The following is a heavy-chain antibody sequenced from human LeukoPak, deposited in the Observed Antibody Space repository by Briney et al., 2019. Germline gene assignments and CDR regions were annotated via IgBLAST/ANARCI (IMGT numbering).Heavy chain of an antibody. V-gene: IGHV3-15*01. D-gene: IGHD4-17*01. CDR2: IKSKTDGGTT. J-gene: IGHJ4*02. CDR3: TTDRGTTVPLSTLYYLDY. Sequence: GGSLRLSCAASGFTFTNAWMSWVRQAPGKGLEWVGRIKSKTDGGTTDYAAPVKGRFTISRDDSKNTLYLQMNSLKIGDTAIYYCTTDRGTTVPLSTLYYLDYWGQGTLVTVSS. CDR1: GFTFTNAW.